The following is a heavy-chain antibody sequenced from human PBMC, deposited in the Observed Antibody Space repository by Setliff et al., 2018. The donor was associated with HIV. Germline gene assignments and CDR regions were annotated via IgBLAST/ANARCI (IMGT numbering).Heavy chain of an antibody. CDR2: IYTSGST. CDR3: ARAREFFHARTGYYSDHSYYYMDV. J-gene: IGHJ6*03. Sequence: SETLSLTCAVYNGSFSGYFWTWIRQPAGKGLEWIGRIYTSGSTNYNPSLKSRVTMSVDTSKNQFSMKLTSVTAADTAVYYCARAREFFHARTGYYSDHSYYYMDVWGKGTTVTVSS. D-gene: IGHD3-22*01. CDR1: NGSFSGYF. V-gene: IGHV4-59*10.